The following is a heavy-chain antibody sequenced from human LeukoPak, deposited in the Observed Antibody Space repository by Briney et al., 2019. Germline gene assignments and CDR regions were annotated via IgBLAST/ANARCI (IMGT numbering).Heavy chain of an antibody. Sequence: GGSLRLSCAASGFTFTTYTMNWVRQAPGRGLEWVSSISSSSRYIYYADSVKGRFTISRDNAKNSLYLQMNSLRAEDTAVYYCAELGITMIGGVWGKGTTVTISS. CDR2: ISSSSRYI. CDR1: GFTFTTYT. V-gene: IGHV3-21*01. J-gene: IGHJ6*04. D-gene: IGHD3-10*02. CDR3: AELGITMIGGV.